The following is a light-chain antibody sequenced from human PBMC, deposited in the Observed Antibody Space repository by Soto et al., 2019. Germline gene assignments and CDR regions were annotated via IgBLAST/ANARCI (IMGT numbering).Light chain of an antibody. CDR1: QSISSY. V-gene: IGKV1-39*01. Sequence: DIQMTQSPSSLSASVGDRVTITCRASQSISSYLNWYLQKPGKAPKLLIYAASSLQSGVPSRFSGSGSGTDFTLTISSLQPEDFATYYCQQIYSTPPITFGQGTRLEIK. CDR2: AAS. J-gene: IGKJ5*01. CDR3: QQIYSTPPIT.